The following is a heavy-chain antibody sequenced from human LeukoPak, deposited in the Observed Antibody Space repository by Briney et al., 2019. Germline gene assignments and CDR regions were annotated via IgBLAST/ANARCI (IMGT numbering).Heavy chain of an antibody. D-gene: IGHD6-13*01. J-gene: IGHJ4*02. CDR1: GGSINSYY. CDR3: ARHSNTWFFDS. Sequence: PSETLSLTCTVSGGSINSYYWNWIRQPPGKGLEWIGYIYYSGSTNYNPSLKSRVTISLDTSKKRFSLNLSSVTAADTAVYFCARHSNTWFFDSWGQGTLVAVSS. CDR2: IYYSGST. V-gene: IGHV4-59*08.